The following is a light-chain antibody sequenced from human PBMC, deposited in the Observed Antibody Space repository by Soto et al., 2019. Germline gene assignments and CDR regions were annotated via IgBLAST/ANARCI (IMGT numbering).Light chain of an antibody. CDR3: QSYDSSLSAHYV. V-gene: IGLV1-40*01. J-gene: IGLJ1*01. CDR1: SSNIGAGYD. CDR2: GNS. Sequence: QSVLTQPPSVSGAPGQRVTISCTRSSSNIGAGYDVHWYQQLPGTAPKLLIYGNSNRPSGVPDRFSGSKSGTSASLAITGLQAEDEADYYCQSYDSSLSAHYVFGTGTKLTVL.